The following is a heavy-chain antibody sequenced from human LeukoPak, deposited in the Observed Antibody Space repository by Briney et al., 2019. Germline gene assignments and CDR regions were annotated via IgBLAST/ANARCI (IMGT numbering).Heavy chain of an antibody. D-gene: IGHD3-9*01. V-gene: IGHV1-69*01. CDR1: GVTFSCYA. Sequence: SSVTVACKAPGVTFSCYAISWVRQAPGQGLDWMGGLLPIFLTANYVQKFHGSVTITADESTSPAYIELTTQRPVDPTVYYCASLTSPLSYDILTGYSRGDWFDPWGQGTLVTVSS. CDR2: LLPIFLTA. J-gene: IGHJ5*02. CDR3: ASLTSPLSYDILTGYSRGDWFDP.